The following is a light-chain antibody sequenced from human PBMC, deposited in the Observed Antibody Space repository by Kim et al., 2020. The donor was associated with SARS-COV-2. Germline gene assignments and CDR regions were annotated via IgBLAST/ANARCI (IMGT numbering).Light chain of an antibody. J-gene: IGLJ3*02. CDR2: STN. V-gene: IGLV8-61*01. CDR1: SGSVSTSYY. CDR3: VLYMGSGLWV. Sequence: QIVVTQEPSFSVSPGGTVTLTCGLSSGSVSTSYYPSWYQQTPGQAPRTLIYSTNTRSSGVPDRFSGSILGNKAALTITGAQADDESDYYCVLYMGSGLWVFGGGTQLTVL.